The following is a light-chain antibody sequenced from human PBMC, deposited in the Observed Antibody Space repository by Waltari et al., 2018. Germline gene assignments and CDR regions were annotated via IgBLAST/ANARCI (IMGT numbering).Light chain of an antibody. J-gene: IGKJ5*01. CDR1: EDIGND. CDR3: LQHNDYPVT. CDR2: TAS. V-gene: IGKV1-17*01. Sequence: DIQMTQSPSSLSASVGDRVTITCRASEDIGNDLGWYQQKPGKAPIRLIYTASTLQSVVPSRFSGSGSGTEFTLTISSLQPEDFATYYCLQHNDYPVTFGQGTRLEI.